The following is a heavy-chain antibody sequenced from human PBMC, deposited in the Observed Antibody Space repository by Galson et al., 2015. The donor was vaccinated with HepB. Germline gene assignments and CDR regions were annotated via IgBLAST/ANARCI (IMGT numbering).Heavy chain of an antibody. V-gene: IGHV3-64D*06. Sequence: SLRLSCAASGFTFSSYAMHWVRQAPGKGLEYVSAISSNGGSTYYADSVKGRFTISRDNSKNTLYLQMSSLRAEDTAVYYCVKGDIVVVPAAIPFDYWGQGTLVTVSS. CDR1: GFTFSSYA. CDR2: ISSNGGST. CDR3: VKGDIVVVPAAIPFDY. J-gene: IGHJ4*02. D-gene: IGHD2-2*01.